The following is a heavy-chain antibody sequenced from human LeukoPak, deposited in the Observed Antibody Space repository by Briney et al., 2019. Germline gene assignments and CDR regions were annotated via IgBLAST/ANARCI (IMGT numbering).Heavy chain of an antibody. V-gene: IGHV1-2*02. CDR2: INPNSGGT. CDR1: GYTFTGYC. J-gene: IGHJ5*02. CDR3: ARDRRITATKINWFDP. Sequence: ASVKVSCKASGYTFTGYCMHWVRQAPGQGLEWMGWINPNSGGTNYAQKFQGRVTMTRGTSISTAYMELSRLRSDDTAVYYCARDRRITATKINWFDPWGQGTLVTVSS. D-gene: IGHD1-20*01.